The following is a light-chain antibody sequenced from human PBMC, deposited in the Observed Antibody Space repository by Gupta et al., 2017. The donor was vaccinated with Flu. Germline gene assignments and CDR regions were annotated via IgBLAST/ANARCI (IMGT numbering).Light chain of an antibody. CDR1: QSVSTW. Sequence: DIQMTKSPSTLSASVGDRVTITCRASQSVSTWLAWYQQKPGKAPKLLIYKASSLESGVPSRFSGSGAGTEFTLTISSLQPDDFATYYCQQYNDYSPETFGQGTKVEV. J-gene: IGKJ1*01. V-gene: IGKV1-5*03. CDR2: KAS. CDR3: QQYNDYSPET.